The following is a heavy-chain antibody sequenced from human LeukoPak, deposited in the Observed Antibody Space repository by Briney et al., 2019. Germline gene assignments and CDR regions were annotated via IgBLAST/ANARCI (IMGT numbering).Heavy chain of an antibody. CDR3: GRGGPGGYSSSWYGFDP. J-gene: IGHJ5*02. D-gene: IGHD6-13*01. CDR2: IYYSGTT. CDR1: GGSISDFY. V-gene: IGHV4-59*01. Sequence: PSETLSLTCTVSGGSISDFYWSWIRQPPGKGLEWIGYIYYSGTTNYNPSLKSRVTISVDTSKNQFSLKLSPVAAADPAGYYCGRGGPGGYSSSWYGFDPWGQGTLVTVSS.